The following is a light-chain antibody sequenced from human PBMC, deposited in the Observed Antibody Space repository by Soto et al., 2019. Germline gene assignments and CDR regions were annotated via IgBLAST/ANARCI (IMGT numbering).Light chain of an antibody. V-gene: IGLV2-23*02. CDR1: SSDVGSYNL. CDR3: CSYGGSGTWV. Sequence: QSALTQPASVSGSPGQSITISCTVTSSDVGSYNLVSWYQHHPGKVPKLMIYEVSKRPSGLSNRFSGSKSGNTASLTISGXXXXXXXDYYCCSYGGSGTWVFGGGTKL. J-gene: IGLJ2*01. CDR2: EVS.